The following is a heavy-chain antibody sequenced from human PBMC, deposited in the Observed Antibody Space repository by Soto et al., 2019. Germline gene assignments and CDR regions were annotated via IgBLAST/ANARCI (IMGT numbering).Heavy chain of an antibody. V-gene: IGHV3-13*01. Sequence: EVQLVESGGGLVQPGGSLRLSCAASGFTFTNYDMHWVRQVTGKGLEWVSGITTAGDTYYPGSVKGRFTISREKAKNSLYLQMNSLSAGDTAVYYGARELHGGRYGMDVWGQGTTVTVSS. J-gene: IGHJ6*02. CDR1: GFTFTNYD. CDR2: ITTAGDT. CDR3: ARELHGGRYGMDV.